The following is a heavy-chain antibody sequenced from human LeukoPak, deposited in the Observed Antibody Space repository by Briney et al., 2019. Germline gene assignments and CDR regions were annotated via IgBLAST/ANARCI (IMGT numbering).Heavy chain of an antibody. J-gene: IGHJ3*02. D-gene: IGHD3-10*01. V-gene: IGHV4-39*01. CDR1: GGSISSSSYY. CDR2: IYYSGST. CDR3: ATYIMVRGVPGAFDI. Sequence: PSGTLSLTCTVSGGSISSSSYYWGWIRQPPGKGLEWIGSIYYSGSTYYNPSLKSRVTISVDTSKNQFSLKLSSVTAADTAVYYCATYIMVRGVPGAFDIWGQGTMVTVSS.